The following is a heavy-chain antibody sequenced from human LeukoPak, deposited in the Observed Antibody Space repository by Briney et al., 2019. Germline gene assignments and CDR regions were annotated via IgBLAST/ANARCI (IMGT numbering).Heavy chain of an antibody. Sequence: PGGSLRVSCAASGFTLIGYLMSGVRQAPGKGWEWVADIKQDGREKYYVDSVKGRLTISRDNAKNSLYQQMNSLRDEDTAVYYCARDRYSSGATNWFDPWRQGTLVTVSS. D-gene: IGHD6-19*01. V-gene: IGHV3-7*01. CDR1: GFTLIGYL. J-gene: IGHJ5*02. CDR3: ARDRYSSGATNWFDP. CDR2: IKQDGREK.